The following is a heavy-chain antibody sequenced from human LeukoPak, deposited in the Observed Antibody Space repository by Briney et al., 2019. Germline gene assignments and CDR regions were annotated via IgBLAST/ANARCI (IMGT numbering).Heavy chain of an antibody. CDR1: GYTFSGYQ. V-gene: IGHV1-2*06. CDR2: MNPSSGVT. J-gene: IGHJ4*02. CDR3: ASRAASVTLGY. D-gene: IGHD2-15*01. Sequence: ASVRVSCKASGYTFSGYQVHWLRQAPGQGLEWMGRMNPSSGVTNYAQKFQGRVTMSRDTSINTAYLDLSALKSDDTAVYYCASRAASVTLGYWGQGTLVTVSS.